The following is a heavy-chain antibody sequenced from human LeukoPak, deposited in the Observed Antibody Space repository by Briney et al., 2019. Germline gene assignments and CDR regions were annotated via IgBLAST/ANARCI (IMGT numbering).Heavy chain of an antibody. CDR1: GYTFTGYY. J-gene: IGHJ4*02. V-gene: IGHV1-2*02. CDR3: ARSPYGSGSCPQY. CDR2: INPNSGGT. D-gene: IGHD3-10*01. Sequence: VASVKVSCKASGYTFTGYYMHWVRQAPGQGLEWMGWINPNSGGTNYAQKFQGRVTMTRDTSISTAYMELSRLRSDDTAVYYCARSPYGSGSCPQYWGQGTLVTVSS.